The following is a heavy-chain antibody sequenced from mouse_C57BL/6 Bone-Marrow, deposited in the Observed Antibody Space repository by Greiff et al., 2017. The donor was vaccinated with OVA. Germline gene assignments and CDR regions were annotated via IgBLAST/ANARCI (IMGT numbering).Heavy chain of an antibody. CDR2: IDPSDSYT. V-gene: IGHV1-59*01. Sequence: VQLQQPGAELVRPGTSVKLSCKASGYTFTSYWMHWVKQRPGQGLEWIGVIDPSDSYTNYNQKFKGKATLTVDTSSSTAYMQLSSLTSEDSAVYYCAIYLEDYWGQGTTRTVSS. CDR3: AIYLEDY. CDR1: GYTFTSYW. D-gene: IGHD2-1*01. J-gene: IGHJ2*01.